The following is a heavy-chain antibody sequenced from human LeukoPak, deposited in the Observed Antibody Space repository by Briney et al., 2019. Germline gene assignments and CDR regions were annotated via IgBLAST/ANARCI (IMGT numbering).Heavy chain of an antibody. V-gene: IGHV4-39*07. D-gene: IGHD4-17*01. J-gene: IGHJ4*02. Sequence: PSETLSLTCTVSGGSISSSSYYWGWIRQPPGKGLEWIGSIYHSGSTYYNPSLKSRVTISVDTSKNQFSLKLSSVTAADTAVYYCARDGATVTTPFDYWGQGTLVTVSS. CDR2: IYHSGST. CDR3: ARDGATVTTPFDY. CDR1: GGSISSSSYY.